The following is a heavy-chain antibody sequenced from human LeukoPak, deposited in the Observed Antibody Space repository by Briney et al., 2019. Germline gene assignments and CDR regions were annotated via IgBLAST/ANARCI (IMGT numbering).Heavy chain of an antibody. D-gene: IGHD1-26*01. Sequence: SETLSLTCTVSGGSINSGTFYWGWIRQPPGKGLEWIGSMYYDGSSYYNPSLKSRVTISVDTSKNQFSLKLSSVTAADTAVYYCARVGSYYFDYWGQGTLVTVSS. J-gene: IGHJ4*02. CDR1: GGSINSGTFY. CDR2: MYYDGSS. V-gene: IGHV4-39*07. CDR3: ARVGSYYFDY.